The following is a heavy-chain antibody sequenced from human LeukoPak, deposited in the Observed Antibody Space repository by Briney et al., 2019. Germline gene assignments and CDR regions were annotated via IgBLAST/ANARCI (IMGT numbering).Heavy chain of an antibody. V-gene: IGHV3-7*03. D-gene: IGHD6-13*01. J-gene: IGHJ4*02. CDR3: AKDPVAAAWDY. CDR2: INQDGSQK. CDR1: GLTLTSHW. Sequence: GGSLRLSCVASGLTLTSHWMSWVRQAPGKGLEWVANINQDGSQKYYVDSVKGRFTISRDNAKNSLYLQMNSLRVEDTAVYYCAKDPVAAAWDYWGQGTLVTVSS.